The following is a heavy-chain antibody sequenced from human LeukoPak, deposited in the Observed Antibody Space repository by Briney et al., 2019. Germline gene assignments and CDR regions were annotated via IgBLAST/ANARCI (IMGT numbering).Heavy chain of an antibody. CDR1: RLNFDDSA. CDR3: ATESGKFDY. CDR2: IIADGGST. V-gene: IGHV3-43*02. D-gene: IGHD1-14*01. Sequence: SGGSLRLSCVASRLNFDDSAMHCVRQAPGKGLECFSLIIADGGSTFSADSVKGRFTISRDNSKNSLYPRITSTRRDDTAMYYCATESGKFDYWGQGTLVAVSS. J-gene: IGHJ4*02.